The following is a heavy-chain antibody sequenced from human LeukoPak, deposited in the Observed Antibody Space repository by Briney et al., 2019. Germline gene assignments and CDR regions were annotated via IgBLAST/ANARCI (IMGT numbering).Heavy chain of an antibody. J-gene: IGHJ6*03. Sequence: SVKVSCKASGGTFSSYAISWVRQAPGQGLEWMGGIIPIFGTANYAQKFQGRVTITTDESTSTAYMELSSLRSEDTAVYYCATGWAQAYYYNYMGVWGKGTTVTVSS. CDR2: IIPIFGTA. V-gene: IGHV1-69*05. CDR1: GGTFSSYA. CDR3: ATGWAQAYYYNYMGV. D-gene: IGHD6-13*01.